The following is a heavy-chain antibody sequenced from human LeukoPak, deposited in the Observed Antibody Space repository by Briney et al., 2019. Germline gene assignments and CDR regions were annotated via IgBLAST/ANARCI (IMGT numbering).Heavy chain of an antibody. J-gene: IGHJ4*02. Sequence: GESLRLSCAASGFTFSNYGMSWVRQAPGKGLEWVSVIRGSGGGTYYADSVKGRFTISRDNSKDTVYLQMNSLRAEDTAVYYCVKARMPHCGTDCLESWGQGTLVTVSS. V-gene: IGHV3-23*01. CDR3: VKARMPHCGTDCLES. D-gene: IGHD2-21*02. CDR2: IRGSGGGT. CDR1: GFTFSNYG.